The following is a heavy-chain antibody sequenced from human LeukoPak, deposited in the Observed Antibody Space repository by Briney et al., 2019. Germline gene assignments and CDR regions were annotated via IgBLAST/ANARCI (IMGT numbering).Heavy chain of an antibody. V-gene: IGHV3-21*01. Sequence: GGSLRLSCAASGFTFSSYSMNWVRQAPGKGLEWVSSISSSSSYIYYADSVKGRFTISRDNAKNSLYLQMNSLRAEDTAVYYCARGLWFGELLSARNWFDPWGQGTLVTVSS. D-gene: IGHD3-10*01. J-gene: IGHJ5*02. CDR1: GFTFSSYS. CDR2: ISSSSSYI. CDR3: ARGLWFGELLSARNWFDP.